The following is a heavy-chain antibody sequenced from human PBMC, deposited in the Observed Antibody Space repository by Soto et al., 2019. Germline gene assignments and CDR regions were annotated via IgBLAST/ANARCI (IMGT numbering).Heavy chain of an antibody. V-gene: IGHV7-4-1*01. CDR2: INTNTGNP. J-gene: IGHJ6*02. Sequence: QVQLVQSGSELKKPGASVKVSCKASGYTFTSYAMNWVRQAPGQGLEGMGWINTNTGNPTYAQGFTGRFVFSLDTSVSTAYLQICSLKAEDTAVYYCARDVYYYDSSGYYPLYYYGMDVWGQGTTVTVSS. D-gene: IGHD3-22*01. CDR1: GYTFTSYA. CDR3: ARDVYYYDSSGYYPLYYYGMDV.